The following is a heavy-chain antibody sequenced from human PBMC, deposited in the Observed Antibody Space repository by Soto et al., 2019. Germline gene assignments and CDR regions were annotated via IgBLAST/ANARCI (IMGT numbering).Heavy chain of an antibody. D-gene: IGHD3-3*02. CDR2: ISYDGSNK. Sequence: GGSLRLSCAASGFTFSSYGMHWVRQAPGKGLEWVAVISYDGSNKYYADSVKGRFTISRDNSKSTLYLQMNSLRAEDTAVYYCAKGISGASWFDPWGQGTLVTVSS. J-gene: IGHJ5*02. CDR1: GFTFSSYG. CDR3: AKGISGASWFDP. V-gene: IGHV3-30*18.